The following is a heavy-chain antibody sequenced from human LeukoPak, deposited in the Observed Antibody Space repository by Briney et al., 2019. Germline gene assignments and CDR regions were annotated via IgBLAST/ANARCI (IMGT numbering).Heavy chain of an antibody. CDR1: GDSISSYY. CDR3: ARGHSYGYTDYFDY. J-gene: IGHJ4*02. CDR2: IYYSGST. D-gene: IGHD5-18*01. V-gene: IGHV4-59*01. Sequence: SETLSLTCTVPGDSISSYYWSWIRQPPGKGLEWIGYIYYSGSTNYNPSLKSRVTISVDTSKNQFSLKLSSVTAADTAVYYCARGHSYGYTDYFDYWGQGTLVTVSS.